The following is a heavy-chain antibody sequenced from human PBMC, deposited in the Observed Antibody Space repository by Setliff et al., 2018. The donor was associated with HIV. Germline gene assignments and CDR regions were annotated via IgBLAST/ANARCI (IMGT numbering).Heavy chain of an antibody. J-gene: IGHJ6*02. Sequence: GASVKVSCKASGYTFKVSGLSWVRQVPGQGLQWMGWISVCNGHTSYAPEFQDRVTMTTDTSTSTAYMELRSLRSDDTAVYYCARPSGSGSSYYYYGMDVWGQGTTVTVSS. CDR2: ISVCNGHT. CDR1: GYTFKVSG. D-gene: IGHD3-10*01. V-gene: IGHV1-18*01. CDR3: ARPSGSGSSYYYYGMDV.